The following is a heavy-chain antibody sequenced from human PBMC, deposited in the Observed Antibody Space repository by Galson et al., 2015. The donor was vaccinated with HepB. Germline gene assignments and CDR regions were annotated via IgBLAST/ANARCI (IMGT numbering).Heavy chain of an antibody. Sequence: SLRLSCAASGLTVSSNDMSWVRQAPGKGLEWVSTIYSGGKTYYADSVKGRFTISGDNVKNTPYLQMSSLRVEDTAVYYCATIKVGGLIQNYFDYWGQGALVTVSS. CDR3: ATIKVGGLIQNYFDY. CDR2: IYSGGKT. D-gene: IGHD3-16*01. J-gene: IGHJ4*02. CDR1: GLTVSSND. V-gene: IGHV3-53*01.